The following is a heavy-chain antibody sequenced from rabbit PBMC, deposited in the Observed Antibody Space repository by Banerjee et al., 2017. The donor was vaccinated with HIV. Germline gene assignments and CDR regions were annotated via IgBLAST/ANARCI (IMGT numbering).Heavy chain of an antibody. V-gene: IGHV1S43*01. CDR3: ARDRGYTYGYAGYADAMDL. CDR2: IYTSSGTT. CDR1: GFSFSSYYY. D-gene: IGHD6-1*01. J-gene: IGHJ4*01. Sequence: QEQLEESGGNLVKPGASLTLTCTASGFSFSSYYYMCWVRQAPGKGLELIACIYTSSGTTWYASWVNGRFTISRSTSLNTVDLKMTSLTAADTATYFCARDRGYTYGYAGYADAMDLWGPGTLVTVS.